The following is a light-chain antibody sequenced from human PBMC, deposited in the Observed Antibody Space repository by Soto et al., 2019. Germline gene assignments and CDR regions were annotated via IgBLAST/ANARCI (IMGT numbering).Light chain of an antibody. CDR1: NRISTY. Sequence: DIQMTQSPSSLSASVGDRFAITCRASNRISTYLIWYQQKPGKAPKLLMYDNSSLQSGVPSWFSGGGSGTNFTLIISSLQPEDFATYYCQQSYSTPPGTFGQGTKVDIK. CDR2: DNS. CDR3: QQSYSTPPGT. J-gene: IGKJ1*01. V-gene: IGKV1-39*01.